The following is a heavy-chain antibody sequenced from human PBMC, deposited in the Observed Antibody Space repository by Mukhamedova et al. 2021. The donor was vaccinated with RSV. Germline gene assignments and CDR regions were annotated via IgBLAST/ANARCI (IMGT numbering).Heavy chain of an antibody. CDR3: SKGVRGYTYYPAGY. D-gene: IGHD5-18*01. Sequence: MHWVRQAPGKGLVWVSYTNTDESSTSHADSVKGRFTVSRDNANKTLVLQMNSLRAEDTAVYYFSKGVRGYTYYPAGYLGQGTLVTV. V-gene: IGHV3-74*01. CDR2: TNTDESST. J-gene: IGHJ4*02.